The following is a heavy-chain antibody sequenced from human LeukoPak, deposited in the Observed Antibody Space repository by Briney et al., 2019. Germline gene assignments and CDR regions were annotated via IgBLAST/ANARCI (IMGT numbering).Heavy chain of an antibody. Sequence: SVKVSCKASGGTFSSYAISRVRQAPGQGLEWMGGIIPIFGTANYAQKFQGRVTITADESTSTAYMELSSLRSEDTAVYYCARVVSYYYYYMDVWGKGTTVTVSS. V-gene: IGHV1-69*13. J-gene: IGHJ6*03. CDR1: GGTFSSYA. CDR2: IIPIFGTA. D-gene: IGHD2-2*01. CDR3: ARVVSYYYYYMDV.